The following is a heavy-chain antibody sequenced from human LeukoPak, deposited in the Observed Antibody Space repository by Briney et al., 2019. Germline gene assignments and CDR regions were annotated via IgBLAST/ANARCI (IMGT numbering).Heavy chain of an antibody. V-gene: IGHV3-9*01. CDR3: AKEADYGSGXXXPLDY. J-gene: IGHJ4*02. CDR2: ISWNSGSI. D-gene: IGHD3-10*01. CDR1: GFTFDDYA. Sequence: GGSLRLSCAASGFTFDDYAMHWVRQAPGKGLEWVSGISWNSGSIGYADSVKGLFTISRDNAKNSLYLQMNSLRAEDTALYYCAKEADYGSGXXXPLDYWGQGTLVTVSS.